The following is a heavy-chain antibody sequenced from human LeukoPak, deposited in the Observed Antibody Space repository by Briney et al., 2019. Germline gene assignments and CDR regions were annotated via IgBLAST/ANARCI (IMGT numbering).Heavy chain of an antibody. V-gene: IGHV3-48*03. CDR1: GFTFSRCE. CDR2: ISSSGSTI. Sequence: QPGGSLRLSCAASGFTFSRCEMNWVRQPPGKGLEWVSYISSSGSTISYADSVKGRFTISRDNSKNTLYLQMNSLRAEDTAIYFCAKELRRSPTYYFDYWGQGTLVSVSS. D-gene: IGHD2-15*01. CDR3: AKELRRSPTYYFDY. J-gene: IGHJ4*02.